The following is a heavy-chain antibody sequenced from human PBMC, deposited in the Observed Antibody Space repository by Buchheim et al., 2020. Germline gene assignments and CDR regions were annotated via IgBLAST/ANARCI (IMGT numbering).Heavy chain of an antibody. CDR3: ARIAAVGTGGLDRFDY. D-gene: IGHD6-13*01. V-gene: IGHV3-7*01. J-gene: IGHJ4*02. Sequence: VQLVESGGGVVQPGRSLRLSCAASGFTFSSYWMIWVRQAPGKGLEWVANIDAHGTESYYVDSVKGRFTISSDNAQKSLYLQMNSLRAEDTAVYYCARIAAVGTGGLDRFDYWGQGTL. CDR2: IDAHGTES. CDR1: GFTFSSYW.